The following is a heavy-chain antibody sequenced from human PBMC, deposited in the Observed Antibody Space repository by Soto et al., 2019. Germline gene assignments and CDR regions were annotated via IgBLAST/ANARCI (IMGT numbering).Heavy chain of an antibody. CDR3: ARRRGQWSDGVCYSWWFDP. J-gene: IGHJ5*02. CDR2: AFLPDSDA. V-gene: IGHV5-51*01. D-gene: IGHD2-8*01. CDR1: GGSLSDQW. Sequence: GESLKVSWKGSGGSLSDQWIDWVRQTPDKGLEWIGFAFLPDSDARYSPAFQGQVTMSADRSGTYLQWSSLKASDTGIYYCARRRGQWSDGVCYSWWFDPWGQGTRVTVSS.